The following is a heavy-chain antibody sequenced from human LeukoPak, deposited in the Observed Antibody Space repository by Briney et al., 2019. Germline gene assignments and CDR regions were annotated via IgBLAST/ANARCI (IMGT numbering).Heavy chain of an antibody. CDR1: GFTVSSNY. CDR3: AAGYSYGKYYFDY. Sequence: PGGSLRLSCAASGFTVSSNYMSWVRQAPGKGLEWVSSISSSSYIYYADSVKGRFTISRDNAKNSLYLQMNSLRAEDTAVYYCAAGYSYGKYYFDYWGQGTLVTVSS. V-gene: IGHV3-69-1*01. CDR2: ISSSSYI. D-gene: IGHD5-18*01. J-gene: IGHJ4*02.